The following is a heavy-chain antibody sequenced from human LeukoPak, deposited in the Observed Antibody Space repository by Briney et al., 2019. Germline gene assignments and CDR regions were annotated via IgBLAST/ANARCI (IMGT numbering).Heavy chain of an antibody. D-gene: IGHD3-22*01. Sequence: SETLSLTCAVYGGSFSGYYWSWIRQPPGKWLEWIGEINHGGSTNYNPSLKSRVTISVDTSKNQFSLKLSSVTAADTAVYYCARYYYDLSPGGWGQGTLVTVSS. V-gene: IGHV4-34*01. CDR3: ARYYYDLSPGG. CDR1: GGSFSGYY. CDR2: INHGGST. J-gene: IGHJ4*02.